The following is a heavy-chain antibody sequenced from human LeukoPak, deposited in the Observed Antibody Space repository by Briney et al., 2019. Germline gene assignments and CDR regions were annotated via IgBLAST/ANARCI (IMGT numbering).Heavy chain of an antibody. CDR3: ARGFIARPGGFDY. Sequence: SETLSLTCTVSGGSISSSGYYWGWIRQPPGKGLEWIGNIYYSGSTYYNPSLKSRVTISVDTSKNQFSLKLSSVTAADTAVYYCARGFIARPGGFDYWGQGTLVTVSS. V-gene: IGHV4-39*07. CDR1: GGSISSSGYY. D-gene: IGHD3-16*02. J-gene: IGHJ4*02. CDR2: IYYSGST.